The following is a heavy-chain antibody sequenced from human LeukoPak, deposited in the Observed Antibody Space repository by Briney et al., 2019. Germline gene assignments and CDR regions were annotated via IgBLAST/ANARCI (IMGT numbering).Heavy chain of an antibody. CDR3: AREPQKSPIDY. CDR2: IGPSGVTR. Sequence: GGSLRLSCEGSGFMFGNHGLIWVRQAPGKGLDWLSFIGPSGVTRLYANSVKGRFTISRDNAENSVFLQMNSLRVEDTAVYFCAREPQKSPIDYWGQGTLVTVSS. J-gene: IGHJ4*02. CDR1: GFMFGNHG. V-gene: IGHV3-48*04.